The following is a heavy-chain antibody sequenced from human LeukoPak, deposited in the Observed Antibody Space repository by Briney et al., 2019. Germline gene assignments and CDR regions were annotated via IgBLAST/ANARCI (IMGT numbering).Heavy chain of an antibody. J-gene: IGHJ4*02. Sequence: ASVKVSCKASGYTFTSYGISWVRQAPGQGLEWMGWISAYNGNTNYAQKLQGRVTMTTDTSTSTAYMELRSLRSDDTAVYYCARVIEEQWLGPWIDYWGQGTLVTVSS. CDR2: ISAYNGNT. CDR1: GYTFTSYG. CDR3: ARVIEEQWLGPWIDY. D-gene: IGHD6-19*01. V-gene: IGHV1-18*01.